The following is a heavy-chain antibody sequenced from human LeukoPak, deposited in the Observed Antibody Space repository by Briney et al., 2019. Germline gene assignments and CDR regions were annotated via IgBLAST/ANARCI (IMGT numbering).Heavy chain of an antibody. Sequence: SETLSLTCTVSGGSISSYYWSWIRQPPGKGLEWIGRIYTSGSTNYNPSLKSRVTMSVDTSKNQFSLKLSSVTAADTAVYYCARVAQPPMIVGVEYYFDYWGQGTLVTVSS. CDR3: ARVAQPPMIVGVEYYFDY. CDR1: GGSISSYY. CDR2: IYTSGST. J-gene: IGHJ4*02. V-gene: IGHV4-4*07. D-gene: IGHD3-22*01.